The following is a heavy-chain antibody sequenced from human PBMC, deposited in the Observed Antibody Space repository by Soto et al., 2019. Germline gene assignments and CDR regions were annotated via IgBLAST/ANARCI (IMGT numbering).Heavy chain of an antibody. J-gene: IGHJ6*02. CDR2: IYPGDSDT. CDR3: ASSQGGDYVDYYYGMDV. D-gene: IGHD4-17*01. CDR1: GYSFTSYW. V-gene: IGHV5-51*01. Sequence: GESLKISCKGSGYSFTSYWIGWVRQMPGKGLEWMGIIYPGDSDTRYSPSFQGQVTISADKSISTAYLQWSSLRASDTAMYYCASSQGGDYVDYYYGMDVWGQGTTVTVSS.